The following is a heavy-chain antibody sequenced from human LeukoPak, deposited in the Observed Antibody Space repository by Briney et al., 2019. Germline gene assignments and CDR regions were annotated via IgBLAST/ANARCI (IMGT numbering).Heavy chain of an antibody. D-gene: IGHD2/OR15-2a*01. CDR1: GYTFTGYY. V-gene: IGHV1-2*02. J-gene: IGHJ6*03. Sequence: GASVKVSCKASGYTFTGYYMHWVRQAPGQGLEWMGWINPNSGGTNYAQKFQGRLTMTTDTSTSTGYMELRSLRPDDTAVYYCARTESCRTTGKVTYCYYFMDVWGKGTTVTISS. CDR3: ARTESCRTTGKVTYCYYFMDV. CDR2: INPNSGGT.